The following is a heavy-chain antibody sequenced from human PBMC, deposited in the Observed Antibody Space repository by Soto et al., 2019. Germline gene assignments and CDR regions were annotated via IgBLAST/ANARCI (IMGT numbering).Heavy chain of an antibody. CDR2: IRSKAHGGTT. D-gene: IGHD5-18*01. CDR1: GFTFGDYA. CDR3: SHGYHQYFNS. J-gene: IGHJ4*02. Sequence: GGSVRLSCTASGFTFGDYAMSWFRQAPGMGLEWVGFIRSKAHGGTTEYAASVKGRFTISRDDSKSIAYLQMNSLKTEDTAVYYCSHGYHQYFNSWGQGTLVTVSS. V-gene: IGHV3-49*03.